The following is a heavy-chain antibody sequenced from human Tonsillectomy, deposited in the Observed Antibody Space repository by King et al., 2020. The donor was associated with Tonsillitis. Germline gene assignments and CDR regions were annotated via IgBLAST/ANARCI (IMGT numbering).Heavy chain of an antibody. V-gene: IGHV3-43*01. CDR1: GFIFVDYS. CDR3: AKGQGADSSSWYSVYFDY. J-gene: IGHJ4*02. Sequence: VQLVESGGVVVQPGGSLRLSCAASGFIFVDYSMHWVRQAPGKGLEWVSLITWDGGSTYYADSVKGRFTISRDNSKNSLYLQMNSLRTEDTALYYCAKGQGADSSSWYSVYFDYWGQGTLVTVSS. CDR2: ITWDGGST. D-gene: IGHD6-13*01.